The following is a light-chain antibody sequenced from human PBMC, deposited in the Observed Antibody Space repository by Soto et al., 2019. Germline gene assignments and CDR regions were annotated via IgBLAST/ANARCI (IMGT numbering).Light chain of an antibody. V-gene: IGKV1-27*01. J-gene: IGKJ3*01. CDR3: QKHDTAPFT. CDR2: GAS. CDR1: QGIGNY. Sequence: DIQMTQSPSSLSASVGDRVTLTCRASQGIGNYLAWYQQRPGKAPRRLIYGASTLQSGVPSRFSGSGSGADFTLTISSLQPEDVGTYYCQKHDTAPFTFGPGTKVDLK.